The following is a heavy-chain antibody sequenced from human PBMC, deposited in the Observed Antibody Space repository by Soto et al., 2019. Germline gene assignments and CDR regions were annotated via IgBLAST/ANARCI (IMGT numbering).Heavy chain of an antibody. D-gene: IGHD3-10*01. CDR1: GGSFSGYY. J-gene: IGHJ4*02. Sequence: SETLSLTCAVYGGSFSGYYCSWIRQPPGKGLEWIGEINHSGSTNYNPSLKSRVTISVDTSKNQFSLKLSSVTAADTAVYYCARGVDYYGSGKRYYFDYWGQGTLVTVSS. V-gene: IGHV4-34*01. CDR3: ARGVDYYGSGKRYYFDY. CDR2: INHSGST.